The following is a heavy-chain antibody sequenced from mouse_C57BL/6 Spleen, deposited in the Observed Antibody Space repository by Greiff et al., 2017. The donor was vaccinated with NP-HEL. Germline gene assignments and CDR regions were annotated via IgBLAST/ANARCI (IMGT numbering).Heavy chain of an antibody. CDR2: IYPGDGDT. CDR1: GYAFSSSW. CDR3: ARRTAQATEDY. J-gene: IGHJ2*01. Sequence: VQLQESGPELVKPGASVKISCKASGYAFSSSWMNWVKQRPGKGLEWIGRIYPGDGDTNYNGKFKGKATLTADKSSSTAYMQLSSLTSEDSAVYFCARRTAQATEDYWGQGTTLTVSS. V-gene: IGHV1-82*01. D-gene: IGHD3-2*02.